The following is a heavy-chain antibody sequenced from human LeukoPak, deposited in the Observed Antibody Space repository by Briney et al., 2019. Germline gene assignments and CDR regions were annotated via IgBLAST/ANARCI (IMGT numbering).Heavy chain of an antibody. J-gene: IGHJ4*02. CDR3: ARRVVVAGTVRGFDY. Sequence: GESLKISRKGSGYTFTNYWIGWVRQMPGKGLEWMGIIYPGDSDTRYSPSFQGQVTISADKSISTAYLQWSSLKASDTAMYYCARRVVVAGTVRGFDYWGQGTLVTVSS. CDR2: IYPGDSDT. CDR1: GYTFTNYW. D-gene: IGHD6-19*01. V-gene: IGHV5-51*01.